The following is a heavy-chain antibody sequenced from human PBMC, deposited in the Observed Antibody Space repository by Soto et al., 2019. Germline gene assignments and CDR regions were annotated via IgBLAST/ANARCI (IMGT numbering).Heavy chain of an antibody. CDR1: GFTFSSYC. Sequence: GGSLRLSCAASGFTFSSYCIHWVRQAPCKGLEWVAVISYDGINKYYADSVKGRFTISRDNSKNTLYLQMNSLRAEDKAVYYCAKDNDYVWASYYDYWGQGPLVTVSS. V-gene: IGHV3-30*18. J-gene: IGHJ4*02. D-gene: IGHD3-16*01. CDR2: ISYDGINK. CDR3: AKDNDYVWASYYDY.